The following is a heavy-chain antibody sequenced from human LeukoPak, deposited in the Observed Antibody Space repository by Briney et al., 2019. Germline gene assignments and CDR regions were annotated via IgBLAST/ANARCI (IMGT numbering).Heavy chain of an antibody. J-gene: IGHJ4*02. CDR2: IYSSGII. Sequence: SETLSLTCTVSGGSISSYYWSWIRQPAGKAPEWIGRIYSSGIINYNPSLKSRVTMSLDNSKNQLSLKLSYVTAADTAVYYCARDTGKSGYPDYWGQGALVTVSS. D-gene: IGHD3-3*01. CDR3: ARDTGKSGYPDY. V-gene: IGHV4-4*07. CDR1: GGSISSYY.